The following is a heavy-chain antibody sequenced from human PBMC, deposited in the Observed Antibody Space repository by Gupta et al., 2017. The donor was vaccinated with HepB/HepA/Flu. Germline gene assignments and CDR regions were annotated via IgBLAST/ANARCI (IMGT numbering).Heavy chain of an antibody. D-gene: IGHD2-15*01. V-gene: IGHV3-21*01. Sequence: EVQLVESGGGLVKPGGSLRLSRAASGFTFSTYSMNWVRQAPGKGLEWVSTIGSSGKFVYYADSVKGRFTLSRDNAKNSLFLQMNSLRAEDTAVYYCARDYCRGGSCYQLGDYWGQGTLVTVSS. CDR3: ARDYCRGGSCYQLGDY. J-gene: IGHJ4*02. CDR2: IGSSGKFV. CDR1: GFTFSTYS.